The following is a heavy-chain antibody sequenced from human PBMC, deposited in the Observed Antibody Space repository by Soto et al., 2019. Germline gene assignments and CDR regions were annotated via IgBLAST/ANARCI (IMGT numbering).Heavy chain of an antibody. D-gene: IGHD3-3*02. CDR3: ASPKIAFYNWFDP. J-gene: IGHJ5*02. CDR1: GGSISSSSSS. V-gene: IGHV4-39*01. CDR2: IYYRGST. Sequence: SETLSLTCSVSGGSISSSSSSCGWIRQTPGKGLAGVGSIYYRGSTYYNPSLKSRVTISLDTSKNQFSLKLSSVTAADTAVYYCASPKIAFYNWFDPWGQGTLVTVS.